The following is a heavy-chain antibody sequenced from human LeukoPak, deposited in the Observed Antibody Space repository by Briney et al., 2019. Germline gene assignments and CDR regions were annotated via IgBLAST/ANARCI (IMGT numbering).Heavy chain of an antibody. CDR2: IYYSGST. J-gene: IGHJ4*02. CDR1: GGSISSGGYY. D-gene: IGHD1-7*01. CDR3: ARENYVRAFDY. V-gene: IGHV4-31*03. Sequence: SETLSLTCTVSGGSISSGGYYWSWIRQHPGTGLEWIGYIYYSGSTYYNPSLKSRVTISVDTSKNQFSLKLSSVTAADTAVYYCARENYVRAFDYWGQGTLVTVSS.